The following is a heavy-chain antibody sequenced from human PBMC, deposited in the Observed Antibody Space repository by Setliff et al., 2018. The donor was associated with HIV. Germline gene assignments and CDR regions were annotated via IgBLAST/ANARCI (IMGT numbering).Heavy chain of an antibody. CDR2: GHHSGHT. CDR1: GVSITSHY. V-gene: IGHV4-4*09. J-gene: IGHJ3*01. D-gene: IGHD1-26*01. CDR3: ARWESAQKAFNP. Sequence: SETVSLTCTVSGVSITSHYWNWIRQSPGKGLEWIGFGHHSGHTRQNPSLASRVTISVDMSKNQFSLKLNSLSAADTAVYYCARWESAQKAFNPWGHGTMVTVSS.